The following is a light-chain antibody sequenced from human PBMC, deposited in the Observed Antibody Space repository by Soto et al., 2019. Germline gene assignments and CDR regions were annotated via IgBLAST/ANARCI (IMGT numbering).Light chain of an antibody. CDR3: QQYNTWPKT. J-gene: IGKJ1*01. V-gene: IGKV3-15*01. CDR2: GAS. Sequence: EIVMTQSPATLSVSPGERATLSCRASQSFNIYLAWFQQKPGKVPKLLIYGASRMESGIPSRFSGSGSGTEFTLTISSLQSEDFAVYYCQQYNTWPKTFGQGTKVDI. CDR1: QSFNIY.